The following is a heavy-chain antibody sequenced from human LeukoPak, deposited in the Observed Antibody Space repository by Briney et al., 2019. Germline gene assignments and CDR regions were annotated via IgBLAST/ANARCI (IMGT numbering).Heavy chain of an antibody. CDR2: IYYSGST. CDR1: GGSISSGGYY. J-gene: IGHJ6*02. CDR3: ARGPRRYYYGMDV. Sequence: KPSQTLSLTCTVSGGSISSGGYYWSWIRQHPGKGLEWIGYIYYSGSTYYNPSLKSRVTISVDTSKNQFSLKLSSVTAADTAVYYCARGPRRYYYGMDVWGQGTTVTVSS. V-gene: IGHV4-31*03. D-gene: IGHD6-25*01.